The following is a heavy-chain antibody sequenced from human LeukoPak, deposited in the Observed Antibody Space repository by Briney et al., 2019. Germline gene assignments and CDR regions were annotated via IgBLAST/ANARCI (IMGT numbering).Heavy chain of an antibody. CDR1: GYSFNTNW. D-gene: IGHD2-15*01. J-gene: IGHJ4*02. Sequence: GESLKISCQGSGYSFNTNWIAWVRQMPGKGLEYMGIVYPDDSHIRYSPSFQGQVTMSADKSINTAYLHLSNLKASDTARYFCARRSNRGYSHWGQGTLVTVSS. CDR3: ARRSNRGYSH. CDR2: VYPDDSHI. V-gene: IGHV5-51*01.